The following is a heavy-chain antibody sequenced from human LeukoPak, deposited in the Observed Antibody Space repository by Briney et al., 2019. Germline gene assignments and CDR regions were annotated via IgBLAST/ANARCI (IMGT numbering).Heavy chain of an antibody. CDR1: GSIFSNYG. J-gene: IGHJ4*02. Sequence: GGSLRLSCTAPGSIFSNYGLHWVRQAPGKGLQWVAFIRYDGSNKYYADSVKGRFTISRDSSKNTLYLQMNSLRAEHTAVYYRAKDSADSSGYYKLDYWGQGTLVTVSS. CDR3: AKDSADSSGYYKLDY. CDR2: IRYDGSNK. V-gene: IGHV3-30*02. D-gene: IGHD3-22*01.